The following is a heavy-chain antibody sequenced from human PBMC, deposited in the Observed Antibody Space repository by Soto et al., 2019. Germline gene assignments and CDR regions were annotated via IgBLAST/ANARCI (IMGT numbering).Heavy chain of an antibody. Sequence: QVQLQESGPGLVKPSQTLSLTCTVSGGSISSGGYYWSWIRQHPGKGLEWIGYIYYSGSTYYNPSLTSRVTISVATSKNQFSLKLSSVTAADTAVYYCARDPQRTYPDDAFDIWGQGTMVTVSS. J-gene: IGHJ3*02. CDR3: ARDPQRTYPDDAFDI. CDR1: GGSISSGGYY. CDR2: IYYSGST. V-gene: IGHV4-31*03.